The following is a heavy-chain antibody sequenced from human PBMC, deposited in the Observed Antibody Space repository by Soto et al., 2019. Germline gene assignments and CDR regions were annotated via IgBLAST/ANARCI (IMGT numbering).Heavy chain of an antibody. CDR2: ISAYNGNT. CDR3: AREMERNYDILTGYYAPKYYYYGMDV. Sequence: RASVKVSCKASGYTFTSYGISWVRQAPGQGLEWMGRISAYNGNTNYAQKLQGRVTMTTDTSTSTAYKELRSLRSDDTAVYYCAREMERNYDILTGYYAPKYYYYGMDVWGQGTTVTVSS. D-gene: IGHD3-9*01. V-gene: IGHV1-18*01. J-gene: IGHJ6*02. CDR1: GYTFTSYG.